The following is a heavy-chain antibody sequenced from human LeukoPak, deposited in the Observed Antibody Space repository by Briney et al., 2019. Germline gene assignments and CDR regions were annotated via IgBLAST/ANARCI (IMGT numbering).Heavy chain of an antibody. J-gene: IGHJ3*02. CDR2: INHSGST. CDR3: ARLYDSSGYYRDIKDHQGDAFAI. Sequence: SETLSLTCAVYGGSFSGYYWSWIRQPPGKGLEWIGEINHSGSTNYNPPLKSRVPISVDTSKNQFSLKLSSVTAADTAVYYCARLYDSSGYYRDIKDHQGDAFAIWGQGTMATVSS. D-gene: IGHD3-22*01. CDR1: GGSFSGYY. V-gene: IGHV4-34*01.